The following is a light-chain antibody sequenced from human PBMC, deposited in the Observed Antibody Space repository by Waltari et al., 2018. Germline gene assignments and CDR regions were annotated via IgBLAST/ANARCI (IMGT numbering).Light chain of an antibody. CDR3: AAWDDRLNGGV. Sequence: QSVLTQPPSASGTPGQTVTISCSGGSSNLGTKTVNWYRQVPGAAPKLLIYGNYQRPSGVPARFSGSKSGTSASLAISGLQSEDEADYYCAAWDDRLNGGVFGGGTKLTVL. CDR2: GNY. V-gene: IGLV1-44*01. J-gene: IGLJ3*02. CDR1: SSNLGTKT.